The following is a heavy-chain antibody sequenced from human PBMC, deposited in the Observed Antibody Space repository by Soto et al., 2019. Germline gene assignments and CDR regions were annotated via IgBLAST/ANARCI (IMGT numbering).Heavy chain of an antibody. CDR3: ARVEYSSSSLGGFEY. Sequence: PGGSLRLSCAASVFTFSSYAMSLVRQSPGKGLEWVSAISGSGGSTYYADSVKGRFTISRDNSKNTLYMQMNSLRAEDTAVYYCARVEYSSSSLGGFEYWGQGTMVTVSS. CDR2: ISGSGGST. J-gene: IGHJ4*02. D-gene: IGHD6-6*01. V-gene: IGHV3-23*01. CDR1: VFTFSSYA.